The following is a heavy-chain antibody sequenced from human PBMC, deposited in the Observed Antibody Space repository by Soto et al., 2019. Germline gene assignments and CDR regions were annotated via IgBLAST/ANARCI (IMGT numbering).Heavy chain of an antibody. Sequence: GGSLRLSCAASGFTFSSYSMNWVRQAPGKGMEWVSYISSSSSTIYYADSVKGRFTISRDNAKNSLYLQMNSLRAEDTAVYYCARDSILSIDYWGQGTLVTVSS. J-gene: IGHJ4*02. CDR2: ISSSSSTI. CDR1: GFTFSSYS. D-gene: IGHD3-16*02. V-gene: IGHV3-48*01. CDR3: ARDSILSIDY.